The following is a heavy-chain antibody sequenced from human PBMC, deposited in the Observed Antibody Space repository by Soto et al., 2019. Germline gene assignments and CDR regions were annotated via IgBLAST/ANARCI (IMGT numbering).Heavy chain of an antibody. D-gene: IGHD3-3*01. V-gene: IGHV3-21*01. CDR3: ARDLYDFWSGYNHNYYYGMDV. CDR1: GFTFSSYS. CDR2: INSSSSYI. J-gene: IGHJ6*02. Sequence: EVQLVESGGGLVKPGGSLRLSCAASGFTFSSYSMNWVRQAPGKGLEWVSSINSSSSYIYYADSVKGRFTISRDNAKNSLYLQMNSLRAEDTAVYYCARDLYDFWSGYNHNYYYGMDVWGQGTTVTVSS.